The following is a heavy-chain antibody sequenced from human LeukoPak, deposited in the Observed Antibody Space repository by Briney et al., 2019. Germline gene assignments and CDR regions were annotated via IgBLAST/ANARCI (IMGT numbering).Heavy chain of an antibody. CDR3: ARESRYGMDV. Sequence: SETLSLTCTVSGGSISSYYRSWIRQPPGKGLEWIGYIYYSGSTNYNPSLKSRVTISVDTSKNQFSLKLSSVTAADTAVYYCARESRYGMDVWGQGTTVTVSS. CDR2: IYYSGST. CDR1: GGSISSYY. V-gene: IGHV4-59*01. J-gene: IGHJ6*02.